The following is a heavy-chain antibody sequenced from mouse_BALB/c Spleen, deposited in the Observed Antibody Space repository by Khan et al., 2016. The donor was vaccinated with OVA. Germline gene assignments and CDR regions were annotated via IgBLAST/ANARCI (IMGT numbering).Heavy chain of an antibody. V-gene: IGHV2-9*02. CDR3: ARDGYYFEY. Sequence: QVQLQQSGPGLVAPSQSLSITCTVSGFSLTSFGVYWVRQPPGKGLEWLGVIWADGSTNYNSALMSRLSISKDNSKSQVFLEMNSLQTDDTAMYYCARDGYYFEYWGQGTTLSVSS. J-gene: IGHJ2*01. CDR1: GFSLTSFG. D-gene: IGHD2-2*01. CDR2: IWADGST.